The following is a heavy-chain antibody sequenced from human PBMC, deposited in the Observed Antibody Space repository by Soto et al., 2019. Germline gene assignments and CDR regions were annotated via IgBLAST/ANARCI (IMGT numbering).Heavy chain of an antibody. CDR1: GFTFSSHV. J-gene: IGHJ6*02. V-gene: IGHV3-23*01. Sequence: EVQLLESGGGLVQPGGSLRLSCAASGFTFSSHVMNWVRQAPGKGLEWVAAISGGGGTTYYGDSVEGRFTMSRDNSKNTLYLQMNSLRAEDTAIYYRARGPRAPPPHDYGMDVWGQGTTVTVSS. CDR3: ARGPRAPPPHDYGMDV. CDR2: ISGGGGTT.